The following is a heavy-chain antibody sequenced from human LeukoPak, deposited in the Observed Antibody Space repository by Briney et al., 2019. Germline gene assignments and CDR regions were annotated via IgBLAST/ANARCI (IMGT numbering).Heavy chain of an antibody. CDR2: INPNSGGT. Sequence: GASVKVSCKASGYTFTGYYMHWVRQAPGQGPEWMGWINPNSGGTNYAQKFQGRVTMTRDTSISTAYMELSRLRSDDTAVYYCARATGVVIIGFDYWGQGTLVTVSS. CDR3: ARATGVVIIGFDY. V-gene: IGHV1-2*02. J-gene: IGHJ4*02. CDR1: GYTFTGYY. D-gene: IGHD3-3*01.